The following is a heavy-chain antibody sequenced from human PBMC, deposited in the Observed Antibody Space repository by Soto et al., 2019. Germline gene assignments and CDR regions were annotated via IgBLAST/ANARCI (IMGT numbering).Heavy chain of an antibody. J-gene: IGHJ6*03. D-gene: IGHD3-10*01. V-gene: IGHV3-21*01. CDR3: ARGSSPRSVSYPIHYYCYYMDV. CDR1: GFTFSSYS. Sequence: EVQLVESGGGLVKPGGSLRLSCAASGFTFSSYSMNWVRQAPGKGLEWVSSISSSSSYTYYADSVKGRVTISRDNAKNSLYLQMNSLRAADTALSYCARGSSPRSVSYPIHYYCYYMDVWGKGTTVTVSS. CDR2: ISSSSSYT.